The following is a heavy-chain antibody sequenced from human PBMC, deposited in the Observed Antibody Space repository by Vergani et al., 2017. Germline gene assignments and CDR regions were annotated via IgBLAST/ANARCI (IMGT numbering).Heavy chain of an antibody. J-gene: IGHJ4*02. CDR2: ISYDGTQK. V-gene: IGHV3-30*03. CDR1: GFTSSYYG. CDR3: ATKSFGTPGCQIGYFRE. D-gene: IGHD3-16*01. Sequence: QVHLVESGGGVVQPGRALGLSCVVSGFTSSYYGMHWVRQAPGKGLEWVAVISYDGTQKYYADSVKGRFTISRDNSKSTLYLQMNSLRTEDTAVYYCATKSFGTPGCQIGYFREWGQGTLVTVSS.